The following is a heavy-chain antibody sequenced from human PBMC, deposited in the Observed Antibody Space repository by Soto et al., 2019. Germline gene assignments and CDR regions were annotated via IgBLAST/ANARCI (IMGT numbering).Heavy chain of an antibody. V-gene: IGHV4-30-4*01. CDR2: IHYSGST. Sequence: QVQLQESGPGLVKPSQTLSLTCTVSGGSISSGDYYWSWIRQPPGKGLEWIGYIHYSGSTYHNPSXXGLVTLSVDTXXNXSXXKLTSVTAADTAVYYCGRAHRALQQLVHYYYSMDVWGQGTTVTVSS. J-gene: IGHJ6*02. CDR1: GGSISSGDYY. CDR3: GRAHRALQQLVHYYYSMDV. D-gene: IGHD6-13*01.